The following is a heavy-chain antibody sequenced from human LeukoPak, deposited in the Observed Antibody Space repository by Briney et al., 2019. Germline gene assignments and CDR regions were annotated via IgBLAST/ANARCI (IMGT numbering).Heavy chain of an antibody. CDR2: ISGSGGST. J-gene: IGHJ4*02. CDR1: GFTFSTYA. CDR3: AKDKLRLPTYFEF. Sequence: GGSLRLSCAASGFTFSTYAMSWVRQAPGKGLEWVSSISGSGGSTNYAYYVKGRFAISRDSSKNTLYVQMNSLRAEDTAVYYCAKDKLRLPTYFEFWGQGTLVTVSS. V-gene: IGHV3-23*01. D-gene: IGHD5-12*01.